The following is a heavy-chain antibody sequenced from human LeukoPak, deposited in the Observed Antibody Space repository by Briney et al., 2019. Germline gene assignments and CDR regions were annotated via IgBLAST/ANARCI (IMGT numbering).Heavy chain of an antibody. V-gene: IGHV4-31*03. CDR2: VSYVGRS. Sequence: PSQTLSLTCNVAGASINTRDYYWSWIRQLPGKGLEWIGYVSYVGRSYNNPSLKSRLTLSVDTSSNQFSLRLVSVTAADTAVYYCARLIQRITIFGVVSYAFDIWGQGTMVTVSS. J-gene: IGHJ3*02. CDR1: GASINTRDYY. D-gene: IGHD3-3*01. CDR3: ARLIQRITIFGVVSYAFDI.